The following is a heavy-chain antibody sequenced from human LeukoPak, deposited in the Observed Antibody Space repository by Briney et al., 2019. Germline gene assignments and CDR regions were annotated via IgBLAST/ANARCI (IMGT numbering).Heavy chain of an antibody. J-gene: IGHJ4*02. CDR1: GFTFSNYD. V-gene: IGHV3-21*01. D-gene: IGHD5-24*01. Sequence: GGSLRLSCTASGFTFSNYDMTWVRQAPGKGLEWVSYISSTTIYTFSPDSVRRRFTISRDNDENTLYLQMNNLRGEDTGVYFCARNGLGRDAYNSFDFWGQGTLVTVSS. CDR3: ARNGLGRDAYNSFDF. CDR2: ISSTTIYT.